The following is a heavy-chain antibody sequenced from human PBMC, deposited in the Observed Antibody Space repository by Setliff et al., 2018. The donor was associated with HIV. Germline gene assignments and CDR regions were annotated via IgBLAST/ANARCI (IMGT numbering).Heavy chain of an antibody. J-gene: IGHJ3*02. CDR1: GGSISSYY. V-gene: IGHV4-4*07. Sequence: PSETLSLTCTVSGGSISSYYWSWIRQPAGKGLEWIGHIYTSGSTNYNPSLKSRVTMSVDTSKNQFSLRLNSVTAADTAVYYCAKGELRDGFTISSAFDIWGQGAMVTVSS. CDR3: AKGELRDGFTISSAFDI. CDR2: IYTSGST. D-gene: IGHD3-3*02.